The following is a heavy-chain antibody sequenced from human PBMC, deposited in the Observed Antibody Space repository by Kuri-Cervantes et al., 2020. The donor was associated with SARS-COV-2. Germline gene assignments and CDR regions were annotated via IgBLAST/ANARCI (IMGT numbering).Heavy chain of an antibody. CDR1: GLTVRSNY. D-gene: IGHD4-17*01. CDR2: IYSGGST. J-gene: IGHJ6*02. V-gene: IGHV3-53*01. Sequence: GGSLRLSCAASGLTVRSNYMSWVRQAPGKGLEWVSVIYSGGSTYYADSVRGRFTISRDSSKNMLYLQMNSLRAEDTAVYYCARERYGDYVSSYQYYGMDVWGQGTTVTVSS. CDR3: ARERYGDYVSSYQYYGMDV.